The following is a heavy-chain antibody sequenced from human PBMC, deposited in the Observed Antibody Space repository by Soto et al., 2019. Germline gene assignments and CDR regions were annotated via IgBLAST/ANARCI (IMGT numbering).Heavy chain of an antibody. CDR2: ITWDGGST. CDR3: AGERRRVTYY. J-gene: IGHJ4*02. V-gene: IGHV3-43*01. D-gene: IGHD3-10*01. Sequence: EVQLVESGGLVVQPGGSLRLSCSASGFTFDDYAMHWVRQTPGKGLEWVSLITWDGGSTFYANSVRGRFTISRNNNKNSLYLQMSSLKSDDSALDYRAGERRRVTYYWGQGTLVIVST. CDR1: GFTFDDYA.